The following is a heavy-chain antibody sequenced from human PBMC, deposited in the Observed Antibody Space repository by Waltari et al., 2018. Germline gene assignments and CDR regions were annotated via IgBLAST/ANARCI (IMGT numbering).Heavy chain of an antibody. Sequence: EVQLLESGGGLAQPGGSLRLSCSASGFLFRSYGLNWFRQVPGKGLEWVSGIRGSGGTTYHADSVKGRFTISRDNSKNTLYLQMNSLRAEDTAVYYCAKGYGMDVWGQGTTVTVSS. J-gene: IGHJ6*02. CDR2: IRGSGGTT. CDR1: GFLFRSYG. V-gene: IGHV3-23*01. CDR3: AKGYGMDV.